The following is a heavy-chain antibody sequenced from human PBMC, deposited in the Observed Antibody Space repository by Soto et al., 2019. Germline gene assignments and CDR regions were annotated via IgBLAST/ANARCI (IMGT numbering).Heavy chain of an antibody. CDR2: IYYSGST. CDR3: ARRYGTTFDY. J-gene: IGHJ4*02. V-gene: IGHV4-59*01. Sequence: QVQLQESGPGLVKPSETLSLTCTVSGGSISSYYWSWIRQPPGKGLEWIGYIYYSGSTNYNPSLKSRVTISVDTSKNQFSLKLSSVPAADTAVYYCARRYGTTFDYWGQVTLVTVSS. CDR1: GGSISSYY. D-gene: IGHD1-7*01.